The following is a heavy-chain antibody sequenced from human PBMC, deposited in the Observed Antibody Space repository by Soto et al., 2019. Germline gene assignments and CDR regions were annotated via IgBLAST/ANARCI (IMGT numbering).Heavy chain of an antibody. CDR3: SSARPDTAIGWLV. D-gene: IGHD2-15*01. V-gene: IGHV1-58*02. Sequence: QMQLVQSGPEVKKPGTSVKVSCRASGFDFISSGIQWVRQARGQRLEWIGWIVVYSGQTHYEQKFQDRVTINRDTSTGTAYIEKTSLSSEDTAVYYCSSARPDTAIGWLVWGQGPTVTVSS. J-gene: IGHJ6*02. CDR2: IVVYSGQT. CDR1: GFDFISSG.